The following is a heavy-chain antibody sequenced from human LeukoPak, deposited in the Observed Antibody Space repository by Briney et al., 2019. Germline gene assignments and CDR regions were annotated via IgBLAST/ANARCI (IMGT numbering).Heavy chain of an antibody. CDR3: ARTEYYFDH. Sequence: SEPLSLPCPVSGGSISSYFWSWIRQPPGKGLEWIGYIYHSGSTNYNPSLQSRVTISVDTSKSQFSLRLSSVTAADTAVYYCARTEYYFDHWGQGTLVTVSS. V-gene: IGHV4-59*01. J-gene: IGHJ4*02. CDR2: IYHSGST. D-gene: IGHD3-10*01. CDR1: GGSISSYF.